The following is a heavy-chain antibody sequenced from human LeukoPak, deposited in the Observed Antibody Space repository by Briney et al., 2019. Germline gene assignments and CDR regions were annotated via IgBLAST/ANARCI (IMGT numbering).Heavy chain of an antibody. D-gene: IGHD3-22*01. Sequence: PGGSLRLSCAASGFTFSSYAMSWVRQAPGEGLEWVSGISGSGGSTYYADSVKGRFTISRDKSKNTLYLQMNSLRAEDTAVYYCAKVPYDSSGYYYFDYWGQGTLVTVSS. CDR3: AKVPYDSSGYYYFDY. V-gene: IGHV3-23*01. CDR1: GFTFSSYA. CDR2: ISGSGGST. J-gene: IGHJ4*02.